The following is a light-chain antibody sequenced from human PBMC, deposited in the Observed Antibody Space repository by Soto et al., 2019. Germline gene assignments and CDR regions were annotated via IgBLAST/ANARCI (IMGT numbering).Light chain of an antibody. CDR2: EVS. CDR3: SSYTSSSPYV. J-gene: IGLJ1*01. Sequence: QPASVSGSPGQSITISCTGTSSDVGGYNYVSWYQQHPGKAPKLMIYEVSNRPSGVSNRFSGSKSGNTASLTISGLQAEDEADYYCSSYTSSSPYVFGTGTKVTVL. V-gene: IGLV2-14*01. CDR1: SSDVGGYNY.